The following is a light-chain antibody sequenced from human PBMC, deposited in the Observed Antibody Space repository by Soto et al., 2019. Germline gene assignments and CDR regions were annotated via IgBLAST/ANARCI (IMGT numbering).Light chain of an antibody. CDR3: QQYGSSPRT. J-gene: IGKJ1*01. CDR1: QSVSSSY. Sequence: EIVLTQSPGTLSLSPGERATLSCRASQSVSSSYLAWYQQKPGQAPRLLIYGASSRATGIPDRFSGSGSGTDFTRNISRLEPEDFAVYYCQQYGSSPRTFGQGTKVEIK. CDR2: GAS. V-gene: IGKV3-20*01.